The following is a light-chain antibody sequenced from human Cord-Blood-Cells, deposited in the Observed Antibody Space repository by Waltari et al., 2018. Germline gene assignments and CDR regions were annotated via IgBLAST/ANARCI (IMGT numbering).Light chain of an antibody. CDR1: SSDVGGYNY. CDR3: SSYTSSSTYV. Sequence: QSALTQPASVSGSPGQWITISCTGTSSDVGGYNYVSWYQQHPGKAPKLMIYDVSKRPSGVSNRFSGSKSGNTASLTISGLQAEDEADYYCSSYTSSSTYVFGTGTKVTVL. V-gene: IGLV2-14*01. CDR2: DVS. J-gene: IGLJ1*01.